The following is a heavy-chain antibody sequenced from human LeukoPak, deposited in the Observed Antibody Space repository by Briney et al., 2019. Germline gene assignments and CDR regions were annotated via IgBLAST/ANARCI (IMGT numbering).Heavy chain of an antibody. Sequence: SETLSLTCTVSGGSISSGSYYWSWIRQPAGKGLEWIGRIYTSGSTNYNPSLKSRVTISVDTSKNQFSLKLSSVTAADTAVYYCARTVLRFLEWSGWFDPWGQGTLVTVSS. CDR2: IYTSGST. D-gene: IGHD3-3*01. CDR3: ARTVLRFLEWSGWFDP. V-gene: IGHV4-61*02. J-gene: IGHJ5*02. CDR1: GGSISSGSYY.